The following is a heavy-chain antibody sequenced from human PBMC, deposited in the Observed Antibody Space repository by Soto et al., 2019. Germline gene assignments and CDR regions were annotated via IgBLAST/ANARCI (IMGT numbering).Heavy chain of an antibody. D-gene: IGHD3-10*01. J-gene: IGHJ3*02. Sequence: GSLRLSCAASGFTFSSYAMHWVRQAPGKGLEWVAVISYDGSNKYYADSVKGRFTISRDNSKNTLYLQMNSLRAEDTAVYYCARNYGSGSYYDAFDIWGQGTMVTVSS. CDR2: ISYDGSNK. CDR3: ARNYGSGSYYDAFDI. CDR1: GFTFSSYA. V-gene: IGHV3-30*04.